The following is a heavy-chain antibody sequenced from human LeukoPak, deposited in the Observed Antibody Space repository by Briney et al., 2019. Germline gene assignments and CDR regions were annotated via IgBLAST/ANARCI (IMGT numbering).Heavy chain of an antibody. D-gene: IGHD3-9*01. CDR3: AKYYDILTGYQPFDP. Sequence: GGSLRLSCAASGFTFSSYWMHWVRQAPGKGLEWVANIKQDGSEIYYVDSVKGRFTISRDNAKNSLYLQMNSLRAEDTAVYYCAKYYDILTGYQPFDPWGQGTLVTVSS. V-gene: IGHV3-7*01. J-gene: IGHJ5*02. CDR1: GFTFSSYW. CDR2: IKQDGSEI.